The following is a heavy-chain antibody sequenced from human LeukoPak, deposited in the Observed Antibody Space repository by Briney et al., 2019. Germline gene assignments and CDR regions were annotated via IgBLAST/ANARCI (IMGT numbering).Heavy chain of an antibody. CDR2: ISAYNGNT. J-gene: IGHJ4*02. CDR1: GYTFANYG. D-gene: IGHD3-22*01. V-gene: IGHV1-18*01. Sequence: ASVKVSCKASGYTFANYGISWVRQAPGQGLEWMGWISAYNGNTNFAQKLQGRVTMTTDTSTSTAYMELRSLRSDDTAVYYCARSHYYDSSGYYYKDYRGQGTLVTVSS. CDR3: ARSHYYDSSGYYYKDY.